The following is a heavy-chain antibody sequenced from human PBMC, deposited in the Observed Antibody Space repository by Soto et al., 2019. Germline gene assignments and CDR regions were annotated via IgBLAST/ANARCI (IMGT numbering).Heavy chain of an antibody. J-gene: IGHJ4*02. CDR1: GFTFSSYA. CDR3: AKASEEYYDFWSGYYDSDCLDY. Sequence: GGSLILSCAASGFTFSSYAMSWVRQAPGKGLEWVSAISGSGGSTYYADSVKGRFTISRDNSKNTLYLQMNSLRAEDTAVYYCAKASEEYYDFWSGYYDSDCLDYWGQGTLVTVSS. D-gene: IGHD3-3*01. V-gene: IGHV3-23*01. CDR2: ISGSGGST.